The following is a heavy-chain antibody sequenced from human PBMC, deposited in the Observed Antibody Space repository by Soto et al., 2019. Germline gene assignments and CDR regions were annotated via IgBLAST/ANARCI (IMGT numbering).Heavy chain of an antibody. CDR1: GFTFSSYG. D-gene: IGHD3-22*01. V-gene: IGHV3-33*01. CDR2: IWYDGSNK. Sequence: GGSLRLSCAASGFTFSSYGMHWVRQAPGKGLEWVAVIWYDGSNKYYADSVKGRFTISRDNSKNTLYLQMNSLRAEDTAVYYCARDPTYYYDSSGYPTFDYWGQGTLVTFSS. CDR3: ARDPTYYYDSSGYPTFDY. J-gene: IGHJ4*02.